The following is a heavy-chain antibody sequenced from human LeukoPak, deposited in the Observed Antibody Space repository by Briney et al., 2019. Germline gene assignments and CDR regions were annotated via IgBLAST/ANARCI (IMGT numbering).Heavy chain of an antibody. D-gene: IGHD5-24*01. J-gene: IGHJ4*02. CDR1: GGTFSSYT. V-gene: IGHV1-69*02. CDR3: ATGERWLPFDY. Sequence: SVKVSCKASGGTFSSYTISWVRQAPGQGLEWMGRIIPILGIANYAQKFQGRVTITADKSTSTAYMELSSLRSEDTAVYYCATGERWLPFDYWGQGTLVTVSS. CDR2: IIPILGIA.